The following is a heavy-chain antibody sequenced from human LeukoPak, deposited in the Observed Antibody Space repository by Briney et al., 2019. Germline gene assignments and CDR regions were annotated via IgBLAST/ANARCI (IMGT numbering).Heavy chain of an antibody. CDR1: GYTFTGSY. V-gene: IGHV1-2*06. CDR2: INPNSGGT. CDR3: ARDDGGYLDAFDI. D-gene: IGHD2-15*01. Sequence: ASVKVSCKTSGYTFTGSYMHWVRQAPGQGLEWMGRINPNSGGTNYAQKFQGRVTMTRDTSISTAYMDLRSLRSDDTAVYYCARDDGGYLDAFDIWGQGTMVTVSS. J-gene: IGHJ3*02.